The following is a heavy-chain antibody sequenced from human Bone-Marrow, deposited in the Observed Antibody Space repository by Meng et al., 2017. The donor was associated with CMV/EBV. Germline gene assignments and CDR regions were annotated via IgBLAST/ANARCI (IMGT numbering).Heavy chain of an antibody. V-gene: IGHV3-23*01. Sequence: GESLKISCAASGFTFSSYAMTWVRQAPGKGLEWVSSISASGGGAFYADSVKGRFTISRDNSKNTLCLQMNSLRAEDTAVYYCAKDQEAVTTDYYYGMDVWGQGTTVTVSS. CDR1: GFTFSSYA. CDR2: ISASGGGA. J-gene: IGHJ6*02. CDR3: AKDQEAVTTDYYYGMDV. D-gene: IGHD4-11*01.